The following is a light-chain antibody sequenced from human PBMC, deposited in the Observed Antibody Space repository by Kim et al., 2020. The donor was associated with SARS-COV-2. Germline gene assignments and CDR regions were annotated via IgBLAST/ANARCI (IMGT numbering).Light chain of an antibody. CDR2: DVS. CDR1: SSDVGGYNY. V-gene: IGLV2-14*03. J-gene: IGLJ2*01. CDR3: SSYTTSDTLV. Sequence: GQSITHSCTGTSSDVGGYNYVSWYQQHPGKAPRLMIYDVSKRPSGVSYRFSGSKSGNTASLTISGLQAEDEADYYCSSYTTSDTLVFGGGTQLTVL.